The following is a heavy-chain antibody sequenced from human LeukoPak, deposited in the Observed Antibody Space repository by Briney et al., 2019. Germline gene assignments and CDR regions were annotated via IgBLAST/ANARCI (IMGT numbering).Heavy chain of an antibody. J-gene: IGHJ4*02. CDR2: IRYDGSNK. Sequence: GGSLRLSCAASGFTFSSYGMHWVRQAPGKGPEWVAFIRYDGSNKYYADSVKGRFTISRDNSKNTLYLQMNSLRAEDTAVYYCAKIGIGYCSGGSCYPFDYWGQGTLVTVSS. D-gene: IGHD2-15*01. CDR1: GFTFSSYG. V-gene: IGHV3-30*02. CDR3: AKIGIGYCSGGSCYPFDY.